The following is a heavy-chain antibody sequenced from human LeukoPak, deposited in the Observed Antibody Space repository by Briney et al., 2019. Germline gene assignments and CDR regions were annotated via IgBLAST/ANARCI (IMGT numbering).Heavy chain of an antibody. CDR1: GFTFSNYA. Sequence: GGSLRLSCAASGFTFSNYAISWVRQAPGKGLEWVSSIGGRGDNTYYADSVKGRFTISRDNSKNTLSLQMNSLRAEDTAVYYCAKDAFVSYSSSWKHAFDIWGQGTMVTVSS. CDR3: AKDAFVSYSSSWKHAFDI. J-gene: IGHJ3*02. D-gene: IGHD6-13*01. CDR2: IGGRGDNT. V-gene: IGHV3-23*01.